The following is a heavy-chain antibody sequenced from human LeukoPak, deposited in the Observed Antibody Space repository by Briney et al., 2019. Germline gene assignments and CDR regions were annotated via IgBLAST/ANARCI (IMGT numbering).Heavy chain of an antibody. Sequence: SGTLSLTCAVSGGSISSRNWWSWVRQPPGKGLEWIGQIYLGGSTNYDPSLKSRVIISVDKSKNQLSLKLSSVTAADTAVYYCARHSGYSLDYWGQGALVTVSS. CDR2: IYLGGST. CDR3: ARHSGYSLDY. CDR1: GGSISSRNW. D-gene: IGHD5-18*01. V-gene: IGHV4-4*02. J-gene: IGHJ4*02.